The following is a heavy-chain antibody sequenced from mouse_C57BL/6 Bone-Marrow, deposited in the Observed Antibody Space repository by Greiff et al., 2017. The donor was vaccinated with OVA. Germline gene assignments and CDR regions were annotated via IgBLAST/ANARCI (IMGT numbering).Heavy chain of an antibody. J-gene: IGHJ4*01. CDR1: GYTFTSYW. Sequence: QVQLQQPGAELVKPGASVKLSCKASGYTFTSYWMQWVKQRPGQGLEWIGENDPSDSYTNYNQKFKGKATLTVDTSSSTAYMQLSSLTSEDSAVYYCARGAYSNFLYAMDYWGQGTSVTVSS. CDR2: NDPSDSYT. CDR3: ARGAYSNFLYAMDY. V-gene: IGHV1-50*01. D-gene: IGHD2-5*01.